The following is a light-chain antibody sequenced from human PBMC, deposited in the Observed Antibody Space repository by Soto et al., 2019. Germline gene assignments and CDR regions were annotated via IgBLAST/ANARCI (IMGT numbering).Light chain of an antibody. CDR3: HQYNMWPPLI. V-gene: IGKV3-15*01. CDR1: QSVRSN. CDR2: GAS. Sequence: EIVMTQSPATLSVSPGESATLSCSASQSVRSNLAWYQQKPGQAPRLLIYGASTRATGIPARFSGSGSGTEFTRTISGLQSEDFAVYYCHQYNMWPPLIFGGGTKVEIK. J-gene: IGKJ4*01.